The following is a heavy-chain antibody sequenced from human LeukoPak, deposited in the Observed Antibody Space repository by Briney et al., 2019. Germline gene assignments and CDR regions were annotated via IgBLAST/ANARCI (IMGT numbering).Heavy chain of an antibody. J-gene: IGHJ4*02. D-gene: IGHD1-1*01. CDR2: IYSGRST. CDR1: RFTVSSNY. V-gene: IGHV3-66*01. CDR3: AREATGTLYY. Sequence: GGSLRLSCAASRFTVSSNYMSWVRLAPGKGLEWASIIYSGRSTYYADSVKGRFTISRDNSKNTLYLQMNSLRAEDTAVYYCAREATGTLYYWGQGSLVTVS.